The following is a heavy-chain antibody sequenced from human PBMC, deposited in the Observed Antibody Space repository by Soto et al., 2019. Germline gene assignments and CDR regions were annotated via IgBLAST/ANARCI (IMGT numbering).Heavy chain of an antibody. CDR3: ANASRGPLSSRSSDANHFDS. CDR2: ISGAGDRT. CDR1: GFSFSSYA. J-gene: IGHJ4*02. D-gene: IGHD6-13*01. V-gene: IGHV3-23*01. Sequence: EAQLLESGGGLVQPGGSLRLSCEASGFSFSSYAMNWVRQAPGKGLEWVSIISGAGDRTYYADSVRGRFTISRDNSKNTLYLQMNSLRAEDTAVYHCANASRGPLSSRSSDANHFDSWGQGTLVTVS.